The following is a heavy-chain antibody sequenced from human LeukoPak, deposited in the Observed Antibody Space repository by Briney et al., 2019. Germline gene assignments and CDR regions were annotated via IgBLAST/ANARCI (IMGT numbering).Heavy chain of an antibody. D-gene: IGHD5-12*01. CDR2: TYYSGST. CDR1: GGSISSSNYY. J-gene: IGHJ4*02. V-gene: IGHV4-39*01. Sequence: SETLSLTCNVFGGSISSSNYYWAWIRQPPGKGLEWIGSTYYSGSTYINPSLESRVTISADTPKNQFSLKLSSVTAADTAVYYCARRIIVATIDYWGQGILVTVSS. CDR3: ARRIIVATIDY.